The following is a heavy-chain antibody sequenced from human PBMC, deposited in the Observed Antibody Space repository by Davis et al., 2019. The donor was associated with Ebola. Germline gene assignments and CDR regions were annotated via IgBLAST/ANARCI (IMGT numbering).Heavy chain of an antibody. D-gene: IGHD3-16*02. CDR1: GFTFDDYA. Sequence: GGSLRLSCAASGFTFDDYAMHWVRQAPGKGLEWVSGISWNSGSIGYADSVKGRFTISRDNAKNSLYLQMNSLRAEDTALYYCAKDSRLHLGELSYWGQGTLVTVSS. J-gene: IGHJ4*02. CDR2: ISWNSGSI. V-gene: IGHV3-9*01. CDR3: AKDSRLHLGELSY.